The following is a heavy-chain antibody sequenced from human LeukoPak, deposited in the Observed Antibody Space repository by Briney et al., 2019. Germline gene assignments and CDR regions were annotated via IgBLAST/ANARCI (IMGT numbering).Heavy chain of an antibody. D-gene: IGHD2-2*01. Sequence: SETLSLTCTVSNGSINTYYWSWIRQPPGKGLEWIGYIYYSGSTNYNPSLKSRVTISVDTSKNQFSLKLSSVTAADTAVYYCARGRYQLSPWGQGTLVAASS. CDR2: IYYSGST. CDR1: NGSINTYY. V-gene: IGHV4-59*01. CDR3: ARGRYQLSP. J-gene: IGHJ5*02.